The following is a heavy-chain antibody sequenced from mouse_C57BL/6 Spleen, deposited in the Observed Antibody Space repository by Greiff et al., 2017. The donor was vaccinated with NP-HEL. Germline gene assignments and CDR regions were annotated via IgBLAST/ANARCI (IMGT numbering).Heavy chain of an antibody. V-gene: IGHV2-2*01. CDR2: IWSGGST. J-gene: IGHJ4*01. Sequence: QVQLKQSGPGLVQPSQSLSITCTVSGFSLTSYGVHWVRQSPGKGLEWLGVIWSGGSTDYNAAIISNMSISKDNSKSQVFCKMNSLQADDPAIYCCARKWDYYGSSFRYYAMDYWGQGTSVTVSS. CDR1: GFSLTSYG. CDR3: ARKWDYYGSSFRYYAMDY. D-gene: IGHD1-1*01.